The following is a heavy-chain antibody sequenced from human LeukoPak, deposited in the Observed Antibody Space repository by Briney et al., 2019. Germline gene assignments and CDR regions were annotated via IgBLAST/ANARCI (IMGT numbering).Heavy chain of an antibody. CDR2: INHSGST. J-gene: IGHJ4*02. V-gene: IGHV4-34*01. CDR1: GGSFSGYY. CDR3: ARLPPRMVRGVDY. Sequence: SETLSLTCAVCGGSFSGYYWSWIRQPPGKGLEWIGEINHSGSTNYNPSLKSRVTISVDTSKNQFSLKLSSVTAADTAVYYCARLPPRMVRGVDYWGQGTLVTVSS. D-gene: IGHD3-10*01.